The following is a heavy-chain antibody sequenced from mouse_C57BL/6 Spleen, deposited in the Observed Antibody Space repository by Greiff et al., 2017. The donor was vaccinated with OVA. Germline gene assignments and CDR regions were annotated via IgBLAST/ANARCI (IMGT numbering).Heavy chain of an antibody. CDR3: AKEGPSTTVVPYAMDY. Sequence: QVQLQQSGPGLVQPSQSLSITCTVSGFSLTSYGVHWVRQSPGKGLEWLGVIWRGGSTDYNAAFMSRLSITKDNSKSQVFFKMNRLQADDTAIYYCAKEGPSTTVVPYAMDYWGQGTSVTVSS. CDR2: IWRGGST. V-gene: IGHV2-5*01. J-gene: IGHJ4*01. CDR1: GFSLTSYG. D-gene: IGHD1-1*01.